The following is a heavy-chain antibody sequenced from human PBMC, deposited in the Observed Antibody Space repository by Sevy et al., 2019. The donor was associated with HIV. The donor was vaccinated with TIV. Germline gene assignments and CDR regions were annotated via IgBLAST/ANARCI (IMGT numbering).Heavy chain of an antibody. J-gene: IGHJ4*02. CDR1: GDSITTYY. CDR2: IYYIGGNT. CDR3: ARWAGCGQSAVFDY. V-gene: IGHV4-59*12. D-gene: IGHD2-15*01. Sequence: SETLSLTCTVSGDSITTYYWSWIRQPPGKGLEWIGYIYYIGGNTNYNPSLKSRVTISVDTSKNQVSLKLTSLNTADTAIYYCARWAGCGQSAVFDYWGQGTPVTVSS.